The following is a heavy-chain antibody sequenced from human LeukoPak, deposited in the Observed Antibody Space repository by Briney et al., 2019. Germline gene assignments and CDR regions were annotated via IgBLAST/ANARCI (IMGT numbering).Heavy chain of an antibody. CDR3: AREIIRDGYNDY. V-gene: IGHV6-1*01. CDR1: GDSVSSNSAA. D-gene: IGHD5-24*01. J-gene: IGHJ4*02. CDR2: TYYRSKWYN. Sequence: SQTLSLTCAISGDSVSSNSAAWNWIRQSPSRGLEWLGRTYYRSKWYNDYAVSVKSRINISPDTSKNQFSLQLNSVTPGDTAVYYCAREIIRDGYNDYWGQGTLVTVSS.